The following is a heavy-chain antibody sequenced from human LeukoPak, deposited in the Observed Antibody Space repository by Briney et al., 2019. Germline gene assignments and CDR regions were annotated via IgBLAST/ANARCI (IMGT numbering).Heavy chain of an antibody. V-gene: IGHV4-61*01. CDR3: ARAPHYYGSYYFDY. J-gene: IGHJ4*02. CDR1: VGSVSSGNFY. CDR2: GSYSGST. Sequence: PSETLSLTCTVSVGSVSSGNFYWSWIRQPPGKGLEWIGYGSYSGSTNYKSSLKSRVTTSVDTSKNQFSLKLTSVTAADTAVYYCARAPHYYGSYYFDYWGQGTLVTVSS. D-gene: IGHD3-10*01.